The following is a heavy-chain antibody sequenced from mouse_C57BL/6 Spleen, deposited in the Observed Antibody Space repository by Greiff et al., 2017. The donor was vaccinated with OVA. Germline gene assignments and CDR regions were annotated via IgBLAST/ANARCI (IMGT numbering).Heavy chain of an antibody. V-gene: IGHV6-6*01. CDR3: TRGYRKEGYFDY. CDR2: IRNKANNHAT. J-gene: IGHJ2*01. D-gene: IGHD1-2*01. Sequence: EVQLVESGGGLVQPGGSMKLSCAASGFTFSDAWMDWVRQSPEKGLEWVAEIRNKANNHATYYAESVKGRFTISRDDSKSSVYLQMNSLRAEDTGIYYCTRGYRKEGYFDYWGQGTTLTVSS. CDR1: GFTFSDAW.